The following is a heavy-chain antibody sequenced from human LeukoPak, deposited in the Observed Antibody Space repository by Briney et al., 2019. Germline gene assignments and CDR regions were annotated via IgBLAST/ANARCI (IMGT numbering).Heavy chain of an antibody. CDR3: ARVGCSGGSCYSGQDAFDI. CDR2: ISGSGGST. V-gene: IGHV3-23*01. D-gene: IGHD2-15*01. CDR1: GFTFSSYG. J-gene: IGHJ3*02. Sequence: RPGGTLRLACAASGFTFSSYGMSWVRQAPGKGLEWVSAISGSGGSTYYADSVKGRFTISRDNAKNSLYLQMNSLRAEDTAVYYCARVGCSGGSCYSGQDAFDIWGQGTMVTVSS.